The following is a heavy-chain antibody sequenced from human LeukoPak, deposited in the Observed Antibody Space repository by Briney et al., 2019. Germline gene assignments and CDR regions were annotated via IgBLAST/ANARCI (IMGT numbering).Heavy chain of an antibody. Sequence: GGSLRLSCAASGFTFSSYAMSWVRQAPGKGLEWVAVISYDGSNKYYADSVKGRFTISRDNSKNTLYLQMNSLRAEDTAVYYCAKDLYGGYDGIDYWGQGTLVTVSS. CDR1: GFTFSSYA. J-gene: IGHJ4*02. D-gene: IGHD5-12*01. CDR3: AKDLYGGYDGIDY. V-gene: IGHV3-30*18. CDR2: ISYDGSNK.